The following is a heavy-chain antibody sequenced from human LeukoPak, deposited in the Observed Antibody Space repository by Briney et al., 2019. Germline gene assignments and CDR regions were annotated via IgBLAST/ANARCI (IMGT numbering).Heavy chain of an antibody. V-gene: IGHV4-4*07. Sequence: SETLSLTCTVSGGSISSYYWSWIRQPAGRGLEWIGRIYTSGSTNYNPSLKSRVTMSVDTSKNQFSLKLSSVTAADTAVYYCARDQTYYDSSGYSLYAFDIWGQGTMVTVSS. J-gene: IGHJ3*02. CDR3: ARDQTYYDSSGYSLYAFDI. CDR2: IYTSGST. D-gene: IGHD3-22*01. CDR1: GGSISSYY.